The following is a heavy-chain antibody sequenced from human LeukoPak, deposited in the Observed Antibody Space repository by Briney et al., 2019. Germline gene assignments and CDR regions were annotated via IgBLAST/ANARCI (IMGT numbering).Heavy chain of an antibody. CDR2: IFYNGNT. CDR3: ARLGASSGSDYPDD. D-gene: IGHD1-26*01. V-gene: IGHV4-59*08. Sequence: SQTLSLTCTVSGVSISSYYWSWIRQPPGKGLEWIGYIFYNGNTIYNPSLRSRVTISADTSKNHFSLRLRSVTAADTAVYYCARLGASSGSDYPDDWGQGTLVTVSS. J-gene: IGHJ4*02. CDR1: GVSISSYY.